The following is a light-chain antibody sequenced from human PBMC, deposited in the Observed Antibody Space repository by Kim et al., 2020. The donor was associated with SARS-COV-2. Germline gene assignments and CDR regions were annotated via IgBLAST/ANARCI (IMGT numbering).Light chain of an antibody. CDR2: GAS. V-gene: IGKV3-20*01. CDR1: QVVSSSY. Sequence: PGERATRASWASQVVSSSYLAWYQQRPGQAPRLLNFGASNRATGIPDRFSGGGSGTDFTLAISRRTREDSAVYFCLQYGNQPRTFGQGTKVDIK. CDR3: LQYGNQPRT. J-gene: IGKJ1*01.